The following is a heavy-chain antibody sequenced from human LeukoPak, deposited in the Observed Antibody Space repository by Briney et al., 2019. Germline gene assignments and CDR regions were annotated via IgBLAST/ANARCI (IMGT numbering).Heavy chain of an antibody. CDR1: GGSISSGSYY. D-gene: IGHD1-1*01. Sequence: SETLSLTCTVSGGSISSGSYYWSWIRQPAGKGLEWIGRIYTSGSTNYNPSLKSRVTISVDTSKNQFSLKLSSVTAADTAVYYCARRVWRYAFDIWGQGTMVTVSS. V-gene: IGHV4-61*02. CDR3: ARRVWRYAFDI. CDR2: IYTSGST. J-gene: IGHJ3*02.